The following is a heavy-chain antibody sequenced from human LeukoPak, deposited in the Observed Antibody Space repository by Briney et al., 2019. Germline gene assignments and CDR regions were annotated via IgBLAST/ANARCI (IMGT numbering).Heavy chain of an antibody. CDR1: GYSISSGYY. D-gene: IGHD6-13*01. V-gene: IGHV4-38-2*02. CDR3: AGVPSIAPRYYYMDV. J-gene: IGHJ6*03. Sequence: SETLSLTCTVSGYSISSGYYWGWIRQPPGKGLEWIGSIYHSGSTYYNPSLKSRVTISVDTSKNQFSLKLSSVTAADTAVYYCAGVPSIAPRYYYMDVWGKGTTVTVSS. CDR2: IYHSGST.